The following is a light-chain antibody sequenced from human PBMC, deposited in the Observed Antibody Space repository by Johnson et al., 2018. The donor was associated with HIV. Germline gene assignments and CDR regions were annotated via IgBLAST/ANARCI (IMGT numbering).Light chain of an antibody. J-gene: IGLJ1*01. Sequence: QSVLTQPPSVSAAPGQKVTISCSGSSSHIGNNDVSWYQHLPGTAPKLLIYESNKRTSGLPDRFSGSKYCTSAPMGLTGLQPGDEADYYCGTWDSSLSGGVFGTGTKVTVL. CDR2: ESN. CDR3: GTWDSSLSGGV. V-gene: IGLV1-51*02. CDR1: SSHIGNND.